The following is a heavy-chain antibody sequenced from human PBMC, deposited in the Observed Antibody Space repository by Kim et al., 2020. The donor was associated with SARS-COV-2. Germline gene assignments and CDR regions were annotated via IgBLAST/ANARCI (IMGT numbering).Heavy chain of an antibody. D-gene: IGHD3-9*01. CDR2: ITPYTGGT. CDR3: ARGEAPGYYDAFEI. CDR1: GYTFTGYY. J-gene: IGHJ3*02. Sequence: ASVKVSCKASGYTFTGYYMHWVRQAPGQGLDWMGRITPYTGGTNYAQKFQARVTMTRDTSINTAYMELSRLRSDDTAIYYCARGEAPGYYDAFEIWGQGT. V-gene: IGHV1-2*06.